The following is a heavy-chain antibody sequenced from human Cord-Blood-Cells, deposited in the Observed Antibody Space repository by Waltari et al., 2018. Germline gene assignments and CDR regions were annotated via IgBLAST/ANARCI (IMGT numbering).Heavy chain of an antibody. D-gene: IGHD1-1*01. Sequence: QVTLRESGPALVKPTQTLTLTCTFSGFSLSTSGMCVSWIRQPPGKALEWLAIIDWDDEKYYSTSLKTRLTISKDTSKNQVVLTMTNMDPVDTATYYCARGRPTKDWNVWFDPWGQGTLVTVSS. V-gene: IGHV2-70*01. CDR1: GFSLSTSGMC. CDR2: IDWDDEK. CDR3: ARGRPTKDWNVWFDP. J-gene: IGHJ5*02.